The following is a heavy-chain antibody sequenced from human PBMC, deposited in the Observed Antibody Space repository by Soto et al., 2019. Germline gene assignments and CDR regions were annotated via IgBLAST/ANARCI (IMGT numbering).Heavy chain of an antibody. CDR3: GRGLRGELGVFY. D-gene: IGHD1-7*01. Sequence: QVQLVQAGAEVKESGASVKVSCKASGYTFTGYYIHWVRQAPGQGLEWVGEISPKSGGTRYAQKVQGRVTMNKDTTIATVYMELSNLSPDDSAVYSCGRGLRGELGVFYWGQGTLDT. V-gene: IGHV1-2*02. J-gene: IGHJ4*02. CDR2: ISPKSGGT. CDR1: GYTFTGYY.